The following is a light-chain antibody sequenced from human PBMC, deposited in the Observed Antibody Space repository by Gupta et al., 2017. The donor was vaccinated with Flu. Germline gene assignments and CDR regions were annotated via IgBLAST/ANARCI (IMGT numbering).Light chain of an antibody. J-gene: IGKJ3*01. V-gene: IGKV3-11*01. Sequence: IVMTQSPATLSLSPGERATLSCRASQSVKNYLAWYQQKPGQAPRLLIYDASTRATGIPARFGGSGSGTDFTLTINRLEPEDFAVYYCQKCAGLPSFGPGTKVDIK. CDR1: QSVKNY. CDR2: DAS. CDR3: QKCAGLPS.